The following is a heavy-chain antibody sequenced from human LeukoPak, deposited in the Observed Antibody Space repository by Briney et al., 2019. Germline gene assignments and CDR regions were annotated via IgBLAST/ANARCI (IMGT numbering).Heavy chain of an antibody. Sequence: SVKVSCKASGYTFTGYYMHWVRQAPGQGLEWMGGIIPVFGTTKYAQKFQGRVTITADELTNTAYMDLSSLRSEDTAVYYCAREDYGRWFDPWGQGTLVTVSS. J-gene: IGHJ5*02. V-gene: IGHV1-69*13. CDR3: AREDYGRWFDP. D-gene: IGHD4-17*01. CDR1: GYTFTGYY. CDR2: IIPVFGTT.